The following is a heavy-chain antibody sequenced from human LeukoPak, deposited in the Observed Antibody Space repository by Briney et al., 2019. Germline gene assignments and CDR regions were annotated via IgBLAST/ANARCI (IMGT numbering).Heavy chain of an antibody. J-gene: IGHJ4*02. V-gene: IGHV1-69*06. Sequence: SVNVSFKASGGTFSSYAISWVRQAPGQGLDWMGGIIPIFGTANYPQKFQGRVTITADKSTSTAYMELSSLRSGDTAVYYCASYCSSTSCRLYYFDYWGQGTLVTVSP. D-gene: IGHD2-2*01. CDR3: ASYCSSTSCRLYYFDY. CDR1: GGTFSSYA. CDR2: IIPIFGTA.